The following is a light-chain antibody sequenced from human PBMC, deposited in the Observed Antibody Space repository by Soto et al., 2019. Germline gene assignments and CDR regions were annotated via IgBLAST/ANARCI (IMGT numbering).Light chain of an antibody. J-gene: IGKJ2*01. CDR3: QQYGTSPPYT. Sequence: EVVMTQSQGTLSLSPGDRATLSCRASQSVSSSSLAWYQQKPGQAPRLLIYHTSSRATGIPDRFSGSGCGTDFTLTISRLGPEDFAVYYCQQYGTSPPYTFGQGNKVEIK. V-gene: IGKV3-20*01. CDR2: HTS. CDR1: QSVSSSS.